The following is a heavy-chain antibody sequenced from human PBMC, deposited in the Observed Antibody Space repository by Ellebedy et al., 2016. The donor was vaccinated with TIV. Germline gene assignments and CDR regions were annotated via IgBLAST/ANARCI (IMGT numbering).Heavy chain of an antibody. V-gene: IGHV4-34*01. CDR3: AWGHLPLNI. Sequence: SETLSLTXAVYGGSFSGYYWTWIRQPPGKGLEWIGEISYGGSTNYNPSLKSRVTISVDTSKNQFSLKLRSLTAADTAVYYCAWGHLPLNIWGRGTMVTVSS. D-gene: IGHD3-9*01. J-gene: IGHJ3*02. CDR1: GGSFSGYY. CDR2: ISYGGST.